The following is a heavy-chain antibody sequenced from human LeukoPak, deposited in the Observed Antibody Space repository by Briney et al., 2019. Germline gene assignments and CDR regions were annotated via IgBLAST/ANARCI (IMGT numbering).Heavy chain of an antibody. CDR2: IYTSGST. V-gene: IGHV4-61*02. Sequence: PSETLSLTCTVSGGSISSSSYYWSWIRQPAGKGLEWIGRIYTSGSTNYNPSLKSRVTISVDTSKNQFSLKLSSVTAADTAAYYCARVGCSSTSCYGWFYYMDVWGKGTTVTVSS. D-gene: IGHD2-2*01. CDR1: GGSISSSSYY. J-gene: IGHJ6*03. CDR3: ARVGCSSTSCYGWFYYMDV.